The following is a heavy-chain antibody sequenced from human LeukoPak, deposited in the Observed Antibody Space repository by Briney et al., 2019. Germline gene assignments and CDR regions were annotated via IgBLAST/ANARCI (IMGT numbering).Heavy chain of an antibody. D-gene: IGHD1-7*01. Sequence: SETLSLTCTVSGGSLSSSSYYWGWLRQPPGKGLEWIGSIYYSGSTYYNPSLKSRVTISVDTSKNQFSLKLSSVTAADTAVYYCASLGDITGTPYLDYWGQGTLVTVSS. J-gene: IGHJ4*02. V-gene: IGHV4-39*01. CDR1: GGSLSSSSYY. CDR3: ASLGDITGTPYLDY. CDR2: IYYSGST.